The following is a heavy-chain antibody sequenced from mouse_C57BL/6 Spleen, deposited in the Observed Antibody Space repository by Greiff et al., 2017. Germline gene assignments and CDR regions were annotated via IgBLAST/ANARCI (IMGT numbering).Heavy chain of an antibody. CDR3: AREGGLRPAMDY. CDR1: GYTFTDYT. CDR2: IYPRDGST. J-gene: IGHJ4*01. V-gene: IGHV1-78*01. Sequence: QVQLQQSDAELVKPGASVKISCKASGYTFTDYTIHWMKQRPEQGLEWIGYIYPRDGSTKYNEKFKGKATLTADKSSSAAYMQLNSLTSEAAAVYFCAREGGLRPAMDYWGQGTSVTVSS. D-gene: IGHD2-4*01.